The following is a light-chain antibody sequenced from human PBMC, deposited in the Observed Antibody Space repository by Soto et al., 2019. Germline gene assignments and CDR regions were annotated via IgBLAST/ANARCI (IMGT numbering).Light chain of an antibody. V-gene: IGLV2-14*01. CDR2: EVS. CDR3: SSYTSSSPDV. CDR1: SSDVGGYNY. J-gene: IGLJ1*01. Sequence: QSVLTQPASVSGSPGQSITISCTGTSSDVGGYNYVSWYQQHPGKAPKLMIDEVSNRPSGVSNRFSGSKSGNTASLTSSGLQAEDEADYYCSSYTSSSPDVFGTGTKLTVL.